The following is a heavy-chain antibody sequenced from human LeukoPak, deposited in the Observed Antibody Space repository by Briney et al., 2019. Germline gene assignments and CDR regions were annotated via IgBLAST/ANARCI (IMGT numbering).Heavy chain of an antibody. CDR3: AREAYYDSSGPFDP. CDR1: GFTFSSYW. V-gene: IGHV3-74*01. J-gene: IGHJ5*02. D-gene: IGHD3-22*01. CDR2: INSDGSST. Sequence: GGSLRLSCAASGFTFSSYWMHWVRQAPGKGLVWVSRINSDGSSTSYADSVKGRFTISRDNAKNALYLQMNSLRVEDTAVYYCAREAYYDSSGPFDPWGQGTLLTVSS.